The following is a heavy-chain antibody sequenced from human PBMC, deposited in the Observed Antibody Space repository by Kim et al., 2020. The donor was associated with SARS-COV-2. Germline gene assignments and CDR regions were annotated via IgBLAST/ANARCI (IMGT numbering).Heavy chain of an antibody. V-gene: IGHV4-34*01. Sequence: ETLSLTCAVYGGSFSGYYWSWIRQPPGKGLEWIGEINHSGSTNYNPSLKSRVTISVDTSKNQFSLKLSSVTAADTAVYYCARGAGGYYYKNWFDPWGQ. CDR1: GGSFSGYY. J-gene: IGHJ5*02. D-gene: IGHD3-22*01. CDR3: ARGAGGYYYKNWFDP. CDR2: INHSGST.